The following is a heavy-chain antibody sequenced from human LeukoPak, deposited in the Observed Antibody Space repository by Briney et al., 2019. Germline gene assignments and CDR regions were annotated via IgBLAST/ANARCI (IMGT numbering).Heavy chain of an antibody. CDR2: IDPSDSYT. CDR3: ARLKYYGSGSYYFAY. J-gene: IGHJ4*02. D-gene: IGHD3-10*01. V-gene: IGHV5-10-1*01. CDR1: GCSFTNYW. Sequence: GESLRISCKGSGCSFTNYWITWVRQMPGKGLEWMGRIDPSDSYTNYSPSFQGHVTISADRSISAAYLQWSSLKASDTAMYYCARLKYYGSGSYYFAYWGQGTLVTVSS.